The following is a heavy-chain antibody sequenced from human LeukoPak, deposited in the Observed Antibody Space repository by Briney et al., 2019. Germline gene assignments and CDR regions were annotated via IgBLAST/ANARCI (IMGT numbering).Heavy chain of an antibody. J-gene: IGHJ3*02. CDR2: ISGSGGST. D-gene: IGHD4-17*01. CDR3: AKDTPISVTTGSDAFDI. Sequence: GGSLRLSCAASGFTFSSYAMSWVRQAPGKGLEWVSAISGSGGSTYYADSVKGRFTISRDNSKNTLYLQMNSLRAEDTAVYYXAKDTPISVTTGSDAFDIXGQGXXVTV. V-gene: IGHV3-23*01. CDR1: GFTFSSYA.